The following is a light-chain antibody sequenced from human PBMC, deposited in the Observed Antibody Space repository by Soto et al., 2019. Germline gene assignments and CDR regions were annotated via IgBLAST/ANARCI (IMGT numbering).Light chain of an antibody. CDR3: QQDYNLPRT. CDR1: QSVSSN. Sequence: EIVLTQSPGTLSLSPGERATLSCRASQSVSSNLAWYQQKPGQAPWLLIYGASTRATGVPARFSGSGSGKAFTLINSSPQSEDFAVYYCQQDYNLPRTFGQGTKLEIK. J-gene: IGKJ2*01. CDR2: GAS. V-gene: IGKV3-15*01.